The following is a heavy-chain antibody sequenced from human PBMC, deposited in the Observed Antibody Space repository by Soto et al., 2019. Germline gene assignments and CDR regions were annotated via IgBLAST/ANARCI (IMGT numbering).Heavy chain of an antibody. CDR2: ISWNSGSI. J-gene: IGHJ3*02. D-gene: IGHD6-13*01. V-gene: IGHV3-9*01. Sequence: EVQLVESGGGLVQPGRSLRLSCAASGFTFDDYAMHWVRQAPGKGLEWVSGISWNSGSIGYADSVKGRFTISRDNAKNSLYLQMNSLRAEDTALYYCAKEGAAAAFDIWGQGTMVTVSS. CDR1: GFTFDDYA. CDR3: AKEGAAAAFDI.